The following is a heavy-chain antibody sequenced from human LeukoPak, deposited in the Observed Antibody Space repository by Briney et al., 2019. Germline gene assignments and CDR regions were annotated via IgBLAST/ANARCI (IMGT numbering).Heavy chain of an antibody. CDR2: IYHSGSP. J-gene: IGHJ5*02. CDR3: ARVRDYYDIGGAYLALMNWFDP. V-gene: IGHV4-59*01. CDR1: GGSISSYY. Sequence: VKPSETLSLTCTVSGGSISSYYWGWIRQPPGKGLEWIGYIYHSGSPTFNPSLKGRVSMSADTTKNQFSLNLTSVTAADTAVYYCARVRDYYDIGGAYLALMNWFDPWGQGTRVFVSS. D-gene: IGHD3-22*01.